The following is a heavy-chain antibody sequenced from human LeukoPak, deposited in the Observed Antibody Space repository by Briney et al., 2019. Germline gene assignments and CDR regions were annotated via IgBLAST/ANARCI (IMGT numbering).Heavy chain of an antibody. J-gene: IGHJ6*03. CDR2: VTISGGST. V-gene: IGHV3-23*01. CDR3: AKFGFGESYFYHYMDV. Sequence: GGSLRLSCVASGFIFTNYAMTWVRQAPGKGLEWVSSVTISGGSTYYADSVKGHFTISRDNSKNTLYLQISSLRVEGTAVYYCAKFGFGESYFYHYMDVWGKGTTVTVSS. CDR1: GFIFTNYA. D-gene: IGHD3-10*01.